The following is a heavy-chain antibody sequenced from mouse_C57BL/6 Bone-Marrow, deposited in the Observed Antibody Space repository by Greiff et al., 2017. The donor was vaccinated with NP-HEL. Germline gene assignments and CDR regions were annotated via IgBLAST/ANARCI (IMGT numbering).Heavy chain of an antibody. D-gene: IGHD2-3*01. CDR2: IYPRSGNT. J-gene: IGHJ2*01. V-gene: IGHV1-81*01. CDR3: ARSWDGYYFDY. Sequence: VQLQQSGAELARPGASVKLSCKASGYTFTSYGISWVKQRTGQGLEWIGEIYPRSGNTYYNEKFKGKATLTADKSSSTAYMELRSLTSEDAAVYVCARSWDGYYFDYWGQGTTLTVSS. CDR1: GYTFTSYG.